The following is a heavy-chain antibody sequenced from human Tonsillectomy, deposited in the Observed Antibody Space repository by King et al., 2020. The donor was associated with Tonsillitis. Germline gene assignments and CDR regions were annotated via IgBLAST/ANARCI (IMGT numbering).Heavy chain of an antibody. CDR3: ASLAAAIVGYCYGETCHSDY. CDR1: GFTFSEHS. Sequence: QLVESGGGVVQPGKSLRLSCVASGFTFSEHSMHWVRQAPGKGLEWVAVKSHDGNEEHYADAVQGRFTISRDNVKNILYLQMNNLRADDSAVYYCASLAAAIVGYCYGETCHSDYWGRGTLVTVSS. V-gene: IGHV3-30*04. CDR2: KSHDGNEE. D-gene: IGHD2-21*01. J-gene: IGHJ4*02.